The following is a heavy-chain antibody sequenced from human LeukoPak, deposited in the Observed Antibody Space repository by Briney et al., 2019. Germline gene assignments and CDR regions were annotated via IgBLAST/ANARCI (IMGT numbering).Heavy chain of an antibody. CDR2: ISKNGGNT. D-gene: IGHD1-26*01. Sequence: PGGSLRLSCAASGFTLSSYAMHWVRQAPGKGLEYVSAISKNGGNTYYANSVKGRFSISRDNSKNTLYLQMGSLRTEDMAVYYCARVGEGRYYQHYYMDVWGKGTTVTVSS. J-gene: IGHJ6*03. CDR3: ARVGEGRYYQHYYMDV. V-gene: IGHV3-64*01. CDR1: GFTLSSYA.